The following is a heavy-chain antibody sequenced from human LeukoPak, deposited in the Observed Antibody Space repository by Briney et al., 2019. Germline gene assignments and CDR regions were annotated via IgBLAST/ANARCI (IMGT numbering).Heavy chain of an antibody. V-gene: IGHV4-34*01. Sequence: GSLRLSCVASGFTFSNYWMSWVRRAPGKGLEWIGEINHSGSTNYNPSLKSQVTISVDTSKNQFSLKLSSVTAADTAVYYCARLYYYGSGSYYNVRVSNAFDIWGQGTMVTVSS. CDR2: INHSGST. CDR1: GFTFSNYW. D-gene: IGHD3-10*01. CDR3: ARLYYYGSGSYYNVRVSNAFDI. J-gene: IGHJ3*02.